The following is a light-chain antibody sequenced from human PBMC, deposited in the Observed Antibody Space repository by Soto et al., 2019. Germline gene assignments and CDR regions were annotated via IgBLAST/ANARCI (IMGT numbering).Light chain of an antibody. J-gene: IGKJ3*01. CDR3: QQGRSSPFS. V-gene: IGKV1D-12*01. CDR1: QYISTW. CDR2: AAS. Sequence: DIQMTQSPSFVSASVGDRVSLTCRASQYISTWLAWYQQKPGEAPRLLIFAASTLRSGVPPRFSGSGSGTEFTLTISSLQPEDFATYYCQQGRSSPFSFGPGTKV.